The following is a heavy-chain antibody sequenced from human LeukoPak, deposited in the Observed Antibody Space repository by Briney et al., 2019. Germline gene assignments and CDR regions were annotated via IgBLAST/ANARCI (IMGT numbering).Heavy chain of an antibody. V-gene: IGHV4-34*03. CDR1: GGSFSGYF. D-gene: IGHD3-10*01. CDR3: SFNLGSGSYAFDI. J-gene: IGHJ3*02. CDR2: ISQSGST. Sequence: SETLSLTCAVYGGSFSGYFWSWIRQPPGKGLEWIGEISQSGSTNYNPSLKSRVTISLDTSKHQFSLKLSSVTAADTAVYYCSFNLGSGSYAFDIWGQGTMVTVSS.